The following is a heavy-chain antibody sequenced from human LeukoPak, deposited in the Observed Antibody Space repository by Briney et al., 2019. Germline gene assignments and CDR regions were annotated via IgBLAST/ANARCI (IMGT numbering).Heavy chain of an antibody. CDR1: AFTFSRYG. V-gene: IGHV3-30*02. Sequence: GGSLRLSCAASAFTFSRYGMHWVRQAPGKGLEWVAFIRYDGSNKYYADSVKGRFTISRDNSKNTLYLQMNSLRAEDTAVYYCARDPYSGGYGDYYYYYMDLWGQGTTVTISS. CDR2: IRYDGSNK. D-gene: IGHD1-26*01. CDR3: ARDPYSGGYGDYYYYYMDL. J-gene: IGHJ6*03.